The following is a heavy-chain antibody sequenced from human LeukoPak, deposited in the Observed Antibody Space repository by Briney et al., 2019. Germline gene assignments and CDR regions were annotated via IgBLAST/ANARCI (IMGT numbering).Heavy chain of an antibody. J-gene: IGHJ4*02. D-gene: IGHD3-22*01. CDR3: AREPTTYYYDSSGYN. CDR2: ISSSSSYI. CDR1: GFTFSSYS. Sequence: PGGSLRPSCAASGFTFSSYSMNWVRQAPGKGLEWVSSISSSSSYIYYADSVKGRFTISRDNAKNSLYLQMNSLRAEDTAVYYCAREPTTYYYDSSGYNWGQGTLVTVSS. V-gene: IGHV3-21*01.